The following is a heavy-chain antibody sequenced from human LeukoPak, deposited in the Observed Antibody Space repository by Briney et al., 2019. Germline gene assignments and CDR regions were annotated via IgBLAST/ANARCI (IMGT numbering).Heavy chain of an antibody. D-gene: IGHD3-10*01. J-gene: IGHJ4*02. CDR3: ARGVVRGVIGY. CDR2: IYPGDSDT. CDR1: GYILTNCW. Sequence: GASMMISCKVSGYILTNCWIGWVRQLPGKDPEWVGIIYPGDSDTRYSPSFQGQVTISADKSISTAYLQWSSLKASDTARYYCARGVVRGVIGYWGQGTLVSVSS. V-gene: IGHV5-51*01.